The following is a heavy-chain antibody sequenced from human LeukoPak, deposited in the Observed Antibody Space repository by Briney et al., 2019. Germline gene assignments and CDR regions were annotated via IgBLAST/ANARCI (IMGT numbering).Heavy chain of an antibody. Sequence: GSLRLSCAASGFTFSSYWMSWIRHPPGKGLEWIGEINHSGSTNYNPSLKSRVTMSVETSKNKFSLKLSSVTAADTAVFYCAGGPITMVRGVGLIYYYYYMDVWGKGTTVTISS. V-gene: IGHV4-34*01. CDR3: AGGPITMVRGVGLIYYYYYMDV. CDR1: GFTFSSYW. J-gene: IGHJ6*03. CDR2: INHSGST. D-gene: IGHD3-10*01.